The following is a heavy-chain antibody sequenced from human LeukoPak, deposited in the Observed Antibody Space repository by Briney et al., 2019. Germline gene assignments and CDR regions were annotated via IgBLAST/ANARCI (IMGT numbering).Heavy chain of an antibody. J-gene: IGHJ4*02. V-gene: IGHV3-53*01. CDR1: GFTVSSNS. Sequence: GGSLRLSCTVSGFTVSSNSMSWVRQAPGKGLEWVSLIYSDNTHYSDSVKGRFTISRDNSKNTLYLQMNSLRAEDTAVYYCARRAGAYSHPYDYWGQGTLVTVSS. CDR3: ARRAGAYSHPYDY. CDR2: IYSDNT. D-gene: IGHD4/OR15-4a*01.